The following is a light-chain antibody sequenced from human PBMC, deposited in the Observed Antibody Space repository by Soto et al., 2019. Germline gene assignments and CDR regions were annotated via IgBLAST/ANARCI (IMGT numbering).Light chain of an antibody. CDR2: YTS. V-gene: IGKV3-11*01. J-gene: IGKJ1*01. CDR1: QYVGTR. CDR3: HQCQSWPRT. Sequence: EIVLTQSPATLSSSPGETATLSCRASQYVGTRLAWYQHKPGQAPRLLIYYTSNRATGIPARFSGSGSGTDFTLTINSLAPEDFAIYYCHQCQSWPRTFGQGTKVEIK.